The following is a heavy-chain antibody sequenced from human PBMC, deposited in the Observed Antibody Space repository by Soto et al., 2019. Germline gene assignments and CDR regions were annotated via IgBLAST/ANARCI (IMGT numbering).Heavy chain of an antibody. V-gene: IGHV3-49*03. D-gene: IGHD2-21*02. CDR3: TRDSGCGGDCYENYFDY. J-gene: IGHJ4*02. Sequence: PGGSLRLSCTASGFTFGDYAMSWFRQAPGKGLEWVGFIGSKGYGGTTEHAASVKGRFTISRDDSKSIAYLQMNSLKIEDTAVYYCTRDSGCGGDCYENYFDYWGQGT. CDR1: GFTFGDYA. CDR2: IGSKGYGGTT.